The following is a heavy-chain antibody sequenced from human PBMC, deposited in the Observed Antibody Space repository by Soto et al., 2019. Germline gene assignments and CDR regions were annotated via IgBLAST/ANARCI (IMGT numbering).Heavy chain of an antibody. CDR3: ARRDGGYSYGVDY. J-gene: IGHJ4*02. CDR2: INPSGGGT. V-gene: IGHV1-46*01. Sequence: EAAVKVSCKASGYTFTNYYMHWVRQAPGQGLEWMGIINPSGGGTSYAQKFQGRVTMTRDTSTTTVYMELSSLRSEDTAVYYCARRDGGYSYGVDYWGQGTLVTVSS. CDR1: GYTFTNYY. D-gene: IGHD5-18*01.